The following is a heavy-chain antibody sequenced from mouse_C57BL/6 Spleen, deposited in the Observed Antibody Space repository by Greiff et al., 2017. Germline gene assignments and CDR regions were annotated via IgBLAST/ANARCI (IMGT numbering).Heavy chain of an antibody. V-gene: IGHV3-6*01. CDR2: ISYDGSN. D-gene: IGHD1-1*01. J-gene: IGHJ4*01. CDR1: GYSITSGYY. CDR3: ARPHLITTVVATNAMDY. Sequence: ESGPGLVKPSQSLSLTCSVTGYSITSGYYWNWIRQFPGNKLEWMGYISYDGSNNYNPSLKNRISITRDTSKNQFFLKLNSVTTEDTATYYCARPHLITTVVATNAMDYWGQGTSVTVSS.